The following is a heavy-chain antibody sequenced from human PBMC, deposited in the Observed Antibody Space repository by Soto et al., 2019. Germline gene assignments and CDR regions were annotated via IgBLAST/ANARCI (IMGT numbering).Heavy chain of an antibody. Sequence: EVQLVESGGGLVKPGGSLRLSCAASGFTFSSYSMNWVRQAPGKGLEWVSSISSSSSYIYYADSVKGRFTSSRDNAKKSLYLQMNSRRAEDTAVYYCARGEDDFWSGHGRGGDPYYYYGMDVWGQGTTVTVSS. V-gene: IGHV3-21*01. CDR3: ARGEDDFWSGHGRGGDPYYYYGMDV. D-gene: IGHD3-3*01. J-gene: IGHJ6*02. CDR2: ISSSSSYI. CDR1: GFTFSSYS.